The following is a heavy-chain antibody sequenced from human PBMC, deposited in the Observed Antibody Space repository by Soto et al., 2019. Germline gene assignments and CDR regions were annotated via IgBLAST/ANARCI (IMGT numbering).Heavy chain of an antibody. CDR2: INAGNGNT. V-gene: IGHV1-3*01. D-gene: IGHD6-19*01. J-gene: IGHJ4*02. CDR3: ARRDSSGWYGRDFDY. CDR1: GYTFTSYA. Sequence: QVQLVQSGAEVKKPGASVKVSCKASGYTFTSYAMHWVRKAPGQRLEWMGWINAGNGNTKYSQKFQGRVTITRDTAASTAYMERSSLRSEDTAVYYGARRDSSGWYGRDFDYWGQGTLVTGSS.